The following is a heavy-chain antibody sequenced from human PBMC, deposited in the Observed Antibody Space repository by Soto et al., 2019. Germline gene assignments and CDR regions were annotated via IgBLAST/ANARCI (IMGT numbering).Heavy chain of an antibody. CDR1: GFTFSSYW. CDR3: ARSVAVGGNDY. CDR2: INSDGSST. V-gene: IGHV3-74*01. Sequence: EVQLVESGGGLVQPGGSLRLSCAASGFTFSSYWMHWVRQAPGKGLVWVSRINSDGSSTSYADPVKGRFTISRDNAKNTLYLQMNSLRAEDTDVYYCARSVAVGGNDYWGQGTLVTVSS. D-gene: IGHD3-10*01. J-gene: IGHJ4*02.